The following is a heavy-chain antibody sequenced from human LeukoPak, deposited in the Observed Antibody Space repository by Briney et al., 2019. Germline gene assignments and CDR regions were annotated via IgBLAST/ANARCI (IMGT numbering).Heavy chain of an antibody. V-gene: IGHV3-64*01. CDR2: ISSNGGST. Sequence: GGSLTLSCAASGFTFSRFAMHWVRQAPGKGLEYVSAISSNGGSTYYANSVKGRFTISRDNSKNTLYLQMGSLRAEDMAVYYCARDGLDYYGSGSSSFDYWGQGTLVTVSS. CDR1: GFTFSRFA. J-gene: IGHJ4*02. D-gene: IGHD3-10*01. CDR3: ARDGLDYYGSGSSSFDY.